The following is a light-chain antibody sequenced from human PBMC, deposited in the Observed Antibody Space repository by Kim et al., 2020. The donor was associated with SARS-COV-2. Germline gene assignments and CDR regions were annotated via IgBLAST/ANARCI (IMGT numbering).Light chain of an antibody. J-gene: IGKJ2*01. CDR2: GAS. CDR3: HQYGSSPPYT. Sequence: PGERATLSCRASQSVSSSYLAWYQQKPGQAPRLLIYGASSRATGIPDRFSGSGSGTDFTLTISRLEPEDFAVYYCHQYGSSPPYTFGQGTKLEI. V-gene: IGKV3-20*01. CDR1: QSVSSSY.